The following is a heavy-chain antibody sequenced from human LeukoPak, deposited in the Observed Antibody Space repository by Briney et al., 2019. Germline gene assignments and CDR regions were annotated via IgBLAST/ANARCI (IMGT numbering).Heavy chain of an antibody. V-gene: IGHV4-59*01. J-gene: IGHJ4*02. CDR1: GGSISSYY. D-gene: IGHD3-9*01. Sequence: SSETLSLTCTVSGGSISSYYWSWIRQPTGKGLEWIGYSYYSGSTNYNPSLKSRVTMSVDTSKNQFSLKLSSVTAADTAVYYCARSRYDILTGLLGHFDYWGQGTLVTVSS. CDR3: ARSRYDILTGLLGHFDY. CDR2: SYYSGST.